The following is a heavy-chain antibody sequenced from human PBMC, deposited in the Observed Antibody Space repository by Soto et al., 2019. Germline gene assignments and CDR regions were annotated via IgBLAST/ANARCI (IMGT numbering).Heavy chain of an antibody. J-gene: IGHJ6*02. D-gene: IGHD3-9*01. V-gene: IGHV1-69*13. CDR1: GGTFSSYA. CDR2: IIPIFGTA. Sequence: ASVKVSCKASGGTFSSYAISWVRQAPGQGLEWMGGIIPIFGTANYAQKFQGRVTITADESTSTAYMELSSLRSEDTAVYYCARTRQNYDILTGPHDYYYGMDVWGQGTTVTVSS. CDR3: ARTRQNYDILTGPHDYYYGMDV.